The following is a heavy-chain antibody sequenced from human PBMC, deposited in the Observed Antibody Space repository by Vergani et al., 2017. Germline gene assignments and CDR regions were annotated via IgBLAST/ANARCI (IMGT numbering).Heavy chain of an antibody. Sequence: QVQLQESGPGLVKSSETLSLTCSVSFDSLRNLYCNWIRQPPGKGLEWIGSIHYSENTNYNPSLNTRVTISVDTSKNQFSLTLTSVTAADTAVYYCASDTHSGQRADRWGQGILVTVTS. J-gene: IGHJ5*02. CDR1: FDSLRNLY. CDR2: IHYSENT. D-gene: IGHD6-19*01. CDR3: ASDTHSGQRADR. V-gene: IGHV4-59*11.